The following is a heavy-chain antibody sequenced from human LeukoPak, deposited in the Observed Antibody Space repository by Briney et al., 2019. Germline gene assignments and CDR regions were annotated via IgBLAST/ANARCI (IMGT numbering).Heavy chain of an antibody. Sequence: SETLSLTCAVYGGSFSGYYWSWIRQPPGKGLEWIGEINHSGSTNYNPSLKSRVTISVDTSKNQFSLKLSSVTAADTAVYYCARGRSQYFQHWDQGTLVTVSS. CDR3: ARGRSQYFQH. CDR2: INHSGST. V-gene: IGHV4-34*01. J-gene: IGHJ1*01. CDR1: GGSFSGYY.